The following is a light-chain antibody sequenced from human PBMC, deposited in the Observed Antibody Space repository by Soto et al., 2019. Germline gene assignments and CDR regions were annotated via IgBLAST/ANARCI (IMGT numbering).Light chain of an antibody. V-gene: IGKV3-15*01. Sequence: EIVMTQSPATLSVSPGERATLSCRASQSIRSTLAWYQQKPDQAPRLLIYGASTRATGIPARFSGSGSGAEFTRTIRSLQSEDVAVYYCQHYNHWLWTFGQGTKVEIK. CDR2: GAS. CDR3: QHYNHWLWT. J-gene: IGKJ1*01. CDR1: QSIRST.